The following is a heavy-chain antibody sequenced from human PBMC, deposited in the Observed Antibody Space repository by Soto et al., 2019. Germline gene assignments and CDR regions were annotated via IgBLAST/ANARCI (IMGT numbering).Heavy chain of an antibody. CDR3: ARAPYVDTAMVTMPN. Sequence: ASVKVSCKASGYTFTSYYMHWVRQAPGQGLEWMGIINPSGGSTSYAQEFQGRVTMTRDTSTSTVYMELSSLRSEDTAVYYCARAPYVDTAMVTMPNWGQGTLVTVS. V-gene: IGHV1-46*01. D-gene: IGHD5-18*01. CDR1: GYTFTSYY. J-gene: IGHJ4*02. CDR2: INPSGGST.